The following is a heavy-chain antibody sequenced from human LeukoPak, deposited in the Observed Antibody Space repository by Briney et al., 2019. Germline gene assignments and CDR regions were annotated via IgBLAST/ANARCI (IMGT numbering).Heavy chain of an antibody. CDR2: ITGTDAST. J-gene: IGHJ4*02. CDR1: GFTFANYA. Sequence: GGSLRLSCTASGFTFANYAMSWVRQAPGKGLEWVSSITGTDASTFYADSVEGRFTISRDNPKNTLYLQMNSLRAEDTAVYHCATLGSDRVDYWGQGTLVTVSS. CDR3: ATLGSDRVDY. D-gene: IGHD3-10*02. V-gene: IGHV3-23*01.